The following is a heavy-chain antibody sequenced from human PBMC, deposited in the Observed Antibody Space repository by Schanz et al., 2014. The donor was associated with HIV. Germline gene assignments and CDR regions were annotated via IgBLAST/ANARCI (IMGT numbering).Heavy chain of an antibody. D-gene: IGHD4-17*01. Sequence: VQLVESGGGLEQPGGSLRLSCAASGFAFNNYAMTWVRQAPGKGLEWVSSIGSGGGYKYYADSVNGRFTISRDNAKNSLHLQMSRLGAEDTAVYYCARDLHDYGDARTDYWGQGILVTVSS. V-gene: IGHV3-21*02. CDR3: ARDLHDYGDARTDY. CDR2: IGSGGGYK. J-gene: IGHJ4*02. CDR1: GFAFNNYA.